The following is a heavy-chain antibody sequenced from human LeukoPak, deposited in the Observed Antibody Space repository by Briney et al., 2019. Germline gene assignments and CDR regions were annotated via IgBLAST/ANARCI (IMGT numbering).Heavy chain of an antibody. CDR2: NSYSGIT. CDR1: GGSISNYY. Sequence: PSETLSLTCTVFGGSISNYYWSWIRQLPGKGLEWIGYNSYSGITNYNPSLKSRATISVDTSKNQFSLEVTSVTAADTAIYYCARQSTNLRRLDPWGQGTLVTVSS. V-gene: IGHV4-59*08. J-gene: IGHJ5*02. CDR3: ARQSTNLRRLDP.